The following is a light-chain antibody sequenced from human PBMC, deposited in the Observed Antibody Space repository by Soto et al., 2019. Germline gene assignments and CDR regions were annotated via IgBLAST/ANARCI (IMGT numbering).Light chain of an antibody. CDR3: SSYAGGNSFV. CDR1: GSDVGGYNY. V-gene: IGLV2-8*01. J-gene: IGLJ1*01. Sequence: QSALTQPPSASGSPGQSVSVSCTGTGSDVGGYNYVSWYQQHPGKAPKLIIYEVSKRPSGVPDRFSGSRSGNTASLTVSGLQAEDEADYYCSSYAGGNSFVFGTGTQLTVL. CDR2: EVS.